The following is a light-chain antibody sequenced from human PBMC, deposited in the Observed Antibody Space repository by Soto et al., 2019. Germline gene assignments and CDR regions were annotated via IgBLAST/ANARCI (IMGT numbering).Light chain of an antibody. Sequence: EFVLTQSPGTLSLSPGARAPLSCRASQTVRNNYLAWYQQNPGQAPRLLIYGASTRATGIPARFSGSGSGTEFTLTISSLQSEDFAVYYCQQYNKWPLTFGGGTKVDIK. V-gene: IGKV3-15*01. CDR3: QQYNKWPLT. CDR1: QTVRNN. J-gene: IGKJ4*01. CDR2: GAS.